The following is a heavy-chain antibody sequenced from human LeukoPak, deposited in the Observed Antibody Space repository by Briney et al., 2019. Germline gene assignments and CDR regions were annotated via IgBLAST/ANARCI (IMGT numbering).Heavy chain of an antibody. D-gene: IGHD3-22*01. V-gene: IGHV1-2*06. CDR1: GYTFTGYY. J-gene: IGHJ4*02. CDR2: INPNSGGT. Sequence: ASVKVSCKASGYTFTGYYMHWVRQAPGQGLEWMGRINPNSGGTNYAQKFQGRVTMTRDTSISTAYMELSRLRSDDTAVYYCATDPVHSSGYYYVGYCGQGTLVTVSS. CDR3: ATDPVHSSGYYYVGY.